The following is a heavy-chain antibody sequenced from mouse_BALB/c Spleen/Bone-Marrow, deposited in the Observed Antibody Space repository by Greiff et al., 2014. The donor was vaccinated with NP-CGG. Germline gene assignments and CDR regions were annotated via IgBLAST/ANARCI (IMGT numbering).Heavy chain of an antibody. CDR1: GFNIKDTY. J-gene: IGHJ1*01. CDR3: ARYDYGWYFYV. D-gene: IGHD1-1*01. V-gene: IGHV14-3*02. Sequence: VQLKESGAELVKPGASVKLSCTASGFNIKDTYMHWVKQRPEQGLEWIGRIDPANGNTKYDPKFQGKATITADTSFNTAYLQLSSRTSEDTAVYYCARYDYGWYFYVWGAGTTVTVSS. CDR2: IDPANGNT.